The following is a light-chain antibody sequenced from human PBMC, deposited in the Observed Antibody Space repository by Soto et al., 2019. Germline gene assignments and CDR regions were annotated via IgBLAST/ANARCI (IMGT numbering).Light chain of an antibody. CDR2: DAS. Sequence: DIQMTQSPSTLSASVGDRVTITCRASQSISSWLAWYQKKPGIAPKLLIYDASSLESGVPSRFSGSGSGTEFTLTISSLQPDDFATYYCQQLNSHPRTFGQGTKLEIK. CDR1: QSISSW. J-gene: IGKJ2*01. V-gene: IGKV1-5*01. CDR3: QQLNSHPRT.